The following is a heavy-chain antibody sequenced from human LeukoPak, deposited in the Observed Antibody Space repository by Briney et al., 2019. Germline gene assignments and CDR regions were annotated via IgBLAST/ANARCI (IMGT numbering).Heavy chain of an antibody. D-gene: IGHD2-2*01. Sequence: GGSLRLSCAASGFTFSSYAMRWVRQAPGQGLEWVSVIGGSGGNIYYADSGKGRFTISRDNSRNTLYLQMTSLRAEDTAIYYCARGRAFSNDYWGQGTLVTVSS. CDR2: IGGSGGNI. CDR1: GFTFSSYA. CDR3: ARGRAFSNDY. J-gene: IGHJ4*02. V-gene: IGHV3-23*01.